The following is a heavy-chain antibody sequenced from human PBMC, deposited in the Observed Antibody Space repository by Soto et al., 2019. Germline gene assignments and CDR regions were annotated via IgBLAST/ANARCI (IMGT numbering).Heavy chain of an antibody. V-gene: IGHV4-59*08. CDR2: IYYSGTT. Sequence: SETLSLTCTVSGGSISKNYWTWIRQPPGKGLEWIGNIYYSGTTNYNPSLKNRVTISADTSKNQFSLKLSSATAADTAVYYCTRRPQNRPFDYWGRGILVTVSS. J-gene: IGHJ4*02. CDR1: GGSISKNY. CDR3: TRRPQNRPFDY.